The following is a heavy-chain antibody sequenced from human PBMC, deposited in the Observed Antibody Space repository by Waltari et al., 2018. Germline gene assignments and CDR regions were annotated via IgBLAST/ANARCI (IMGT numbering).Heavy chain of an antibody. D-gene: IGHD3-9*01. V-gene: IGHV4-39*07. J-gene: IGHJ5*02. CDR3: AREYTGYLRLDP. CDR2: IYYGGDT. Sequence: TVSGDSVGDSSFYWAWIRQPPGKGLEWIGTIYYGGDTYYNPSLTSRVTISVDTSKNHFSMKLTSLTAADTAVYYCAREYTGYLRLDPWGQGTLVTVSS. CDR1: GDSVGDSSFY.